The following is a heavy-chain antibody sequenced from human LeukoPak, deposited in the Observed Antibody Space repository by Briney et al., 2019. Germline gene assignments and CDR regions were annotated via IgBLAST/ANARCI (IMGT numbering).Heavy chain of an antibody. CDR2: ISSSSSTI. Sequence: GGSLRLSCAASGFTFSTYPMNWVRQAPGKGLEWVSYISSSSSTIYYADSVKGRFTISRDNAKDSLYLQMNSLRAEDTAVYYCARVSGTGTDYYYMDVWGKGTTVTVSS. V-gene: IGHV3-48*01. CDR3: ARVSGTGTDYYYMDV. J-gene: IGHJ6*03. CDR1: GFTFSTYP. D-gene: IGHD3-10*01.